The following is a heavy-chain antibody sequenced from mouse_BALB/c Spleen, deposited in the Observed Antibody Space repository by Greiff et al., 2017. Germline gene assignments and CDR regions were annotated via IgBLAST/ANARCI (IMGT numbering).Heavy chain of an antibody. J-gene: IGHJ4*01. V-gene: IGHV5-4*02. CDR1: GFTFSDYY. CDR3: ARGPENAMDD. CDR2: ISDGGSYT. Sequence: EVKVVESGGGLVKPGGSLKLSCAASGFTFSDYYMYWVRQTPEKRLEWVATISDGGSYTYYPDSVKGRFTISRDNAKNNLYLQMSSLKSEDTAMYYCARGPENAMDDWGQGTSVTVSS.